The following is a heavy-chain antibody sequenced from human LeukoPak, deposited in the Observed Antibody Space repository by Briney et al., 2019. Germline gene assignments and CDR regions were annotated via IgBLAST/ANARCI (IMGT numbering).Heavy chain of an antibody. CDR3: ARVTTNGYFEY. Sequence: GGSLRLSCAASGFTFSDYWMSWVRQAPGKGLEWVASIKFDESEKHYMDSVKGRFTISRDSAKSSLYLQMNSLRAEYTAVYFCARVTTNGYFEYWGQGSLVTVSP. CDR1: GFTFSDYW. D-gene: IGHD1-1*01. CDR2: IKFDESEK. V-gene: IGHV3-7*04. J-gene: IGHJ4*02.